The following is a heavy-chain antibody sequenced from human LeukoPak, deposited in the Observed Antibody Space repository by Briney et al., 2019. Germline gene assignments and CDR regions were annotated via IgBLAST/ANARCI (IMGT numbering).Heavy chain of an antibody. CDR1: GYTFTNYG. CDR2: ISAYNGNT. Sequence: ASVKVSCKASGYTFTNYGISWVRQAPGQGLELMGWISAYNGNTNYAQKLQGRVTMTTDTSTSTAYMEVRSLRSDDTAMYNCARQSSGSGSRDDALDIWGQGTVVTVSS. D-gene: IGHD3-10*01. CDR3: ARQSSGSGSRDDALDI. V-gene: IGHV1-18*01. J-gene: IGHJ3*02.